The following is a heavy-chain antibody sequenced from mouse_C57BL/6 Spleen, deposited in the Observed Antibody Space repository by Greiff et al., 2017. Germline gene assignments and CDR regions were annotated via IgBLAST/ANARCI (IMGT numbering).Heavy chain of an antibody. CDR1: GFTFSDYG. D-gene: IGHD2-1*01. V-gene: IGHV5-17*01. CDR2: ISSGSSTI. CDR3: ARRALYYGNAMDY. J-gene: IGHJ4*01. Sequence: DVQLVESGGGLVKPGGSLKLSCAASGFTFSDYGMHWVRQAPEKGLEWVAYISSGSSTIYYADTVKGRFTISRDNAKNTLFLQMTSLRSEDTAMYYCARRALYYGNAMDYWGQGTSVTVSS.